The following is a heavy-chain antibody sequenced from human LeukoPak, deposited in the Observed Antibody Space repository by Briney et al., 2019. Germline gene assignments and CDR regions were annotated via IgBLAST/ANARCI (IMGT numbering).Heavy chain of an antibody. J-gene: IGHJ3*02. CDR2: ISSSSSTI. CDR1: GFTFSSYS. Sequence: PGGSLRLSCAASGFTFSSYSMNWVRQAPGKGLEWVSYISSSSSTIYYADSVKGRSTISRDNAKNSLYLQMNSLRAEDTAVYYCARQKPRDFWSGYYTLDAFDIWGQGTMVTVSS. D-gene: IGHD3-3*01. CDR3: ARQKPRDFWSGYYTLDAFDI. V-gene: IGHV3-48*01.